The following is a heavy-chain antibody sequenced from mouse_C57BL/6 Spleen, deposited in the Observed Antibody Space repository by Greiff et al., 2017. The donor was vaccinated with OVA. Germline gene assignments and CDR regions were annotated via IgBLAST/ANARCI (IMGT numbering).Heavy chain of an antibody. J-gene: IGHJ2*01. Sequence: EVHLVESGPGLVKPSQSLSLTCSVTGYSITSGYYWNWIRQFPGNKLEWMGYISYDGSNNYNPSLKNRISITRDTSKNQFFLKLNSVTTEDTATYYCARGLTQYFDYWGQGTTLTVSS. CDR2: ISYDGSN. CDR1: GYSITSGYY. V-gene: IGHV3-6*01. CDR3: ARGLTQYFDY. D-gene: IGHD3-1*01.